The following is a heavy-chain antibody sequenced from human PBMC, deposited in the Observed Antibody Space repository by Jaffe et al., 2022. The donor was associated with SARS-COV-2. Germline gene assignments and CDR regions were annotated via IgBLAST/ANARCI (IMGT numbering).Heavy chain of an antibody. Sequence: QVQLVESGGGLVKPGGSLRLSCAASGFTFSDFYMNWIRQAPGKGLEWVSYISSSSTNIKYADSVKGRFTISRDNAKNSLYLQMSSLRAEDTAVYYCARGITGTTWGMDVWGHGTTVTVSS. CDR1: GFTFSDFY. D-gene: IGHD1-20*01. J-gene: IGHJ6*02. CDR3: ARGITGTTWGMDV. CDR2: ISSSSTNI. V-gene: IGHV3-11*06.